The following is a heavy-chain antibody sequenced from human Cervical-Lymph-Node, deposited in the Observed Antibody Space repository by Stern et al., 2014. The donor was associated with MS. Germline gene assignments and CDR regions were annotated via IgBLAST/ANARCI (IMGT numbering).Heavy chain of an antibody. D-gene: IGHD4-11*01. V-gene: IGHV1-69*01. CDR3: ALRRSYYVY. CDR1: GDTFSSYS. CDR2: LIAFRGAT. J-gene: IGHJ4*02. Sequence: VQLVESGSEVRKPGSSVKVSCKPSGDTFSSYSLSWVRQAPGQGLEWVGCLIAFRGATRYGQKFQGRVTIAPEESTGTAFMDLTNLTSDDTAFYDCALRRSYYVYWGQGTLITVSS.